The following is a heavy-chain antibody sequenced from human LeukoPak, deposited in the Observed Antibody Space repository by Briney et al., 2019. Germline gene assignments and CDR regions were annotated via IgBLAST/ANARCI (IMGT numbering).Heavy chain of an antibody. V-gene: IGHV3-23*01. J-gene: IGHJ4*02. CDR3: AKDPRTYYYDSGGYYYDY. CDR1: GFTFSRYA. Sequence: GGSLRLSCAASGFTFSRYAMSCVRQAPGKGLEWVSAISGGGGNTYYTDSGKGLFTISRDNSKNTLYLQLNSLRAEDTAVYYCAKDPRTYYYDSGGYYYDYWGQGTLVTVSS. CDR2: ISGGGGNT. D-gene: IGHD3-22*01.